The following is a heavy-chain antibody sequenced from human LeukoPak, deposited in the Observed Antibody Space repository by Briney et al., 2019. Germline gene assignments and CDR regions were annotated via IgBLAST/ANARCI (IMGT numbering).Heavy chain of an antibody. J-gene: IGHJ3*01. D-gene: IGHD2-15*01. V-gene: IGHV5-51*01. CDR2: IYPGDSDT. Sequence: GESLKISCKGSGYSFTSYWIGWVRQMPGKGLECMGIIYPGDSDTRYSPSFQGQVTISADKSISTAYLQWSSLKASDTAMYYCARHFGYCSGGSCYSVWGQGTMVTVSS. CDR1: GYSFTSYW. CDR3: ARHFGYCSGGSCYSV.